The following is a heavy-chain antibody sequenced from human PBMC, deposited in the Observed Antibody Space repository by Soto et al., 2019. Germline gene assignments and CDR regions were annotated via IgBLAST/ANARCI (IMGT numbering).Heavy chain of an antibody. CDR1: GFTFSDYY. Sequence: QVQLVESGGGLVKPGGSLRLSCATSGFTFSDYYMSGIRQAPGKGLEWVSYIGTRGNTKYYADSVRGRFTISRDNPKNSLYLQMNSLRADDTAVYYCARDGTEHYGEDYDYWGQGIPVTVSS. J-gene: IGHJ4*02. CDR3: ARDGTEHYGEDYDY. D-gene: IGHD4-17*01. CDR2: IGTRGNTK. V-gene: IGHV3-11*01.